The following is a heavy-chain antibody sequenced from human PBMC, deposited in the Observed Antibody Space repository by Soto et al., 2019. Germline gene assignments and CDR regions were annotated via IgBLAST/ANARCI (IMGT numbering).Heavy chain of an antibody. CDR2: ISAYNGNT. Sequence: ASVKVSCKASGYTFTSYGISWVRQAPGQGLEWMGWISAYNGNTNYAQKLQGRVTMTTDTSTSTAYMELRSLRSDDTAVYYCARDQVSPSVAGTGAFDIWGQGTLVTVSS. CDR1: GYTFTSYG. CDR3: ARDQVSPSVAGTGAFDI. V-gene: IGHV1-18*01. D-gene: IGHD6-19*01. J-gene: IGHJ3*02.